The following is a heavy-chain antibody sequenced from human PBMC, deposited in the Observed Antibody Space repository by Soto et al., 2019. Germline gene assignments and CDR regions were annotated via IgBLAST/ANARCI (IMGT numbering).Heavy chain of an antibody. J-gene: IGHJ4*02. CDR2: IIPLFAIP. D-gene: IGHD1-1*01. V-gene: IGHV1-69*01. CDR3: ARGRDGRSPKKYYFDY. Sequence: QVQLVQSGAEVKKPGSSVKVSCKASGVTFSSYAISWVRQAPGQGPEWMGGIIPLFAIPNYAQKFQDRVTITADESTSTAYIELSSLRSEDTAVYYCARGRDGRSPKKYYFDYWGQGTLVTVSS. CDR1: GVTFSSYA.